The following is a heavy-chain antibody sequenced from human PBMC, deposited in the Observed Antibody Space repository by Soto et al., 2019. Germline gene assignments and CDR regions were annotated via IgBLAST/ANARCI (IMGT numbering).Heavy chain of an antibody. CDR3: ARDPGYGGPPDYGMDV. CDR1: GFTVSSNY. CDR2: INSDGSST. J-gene: IGHJ6*02. Sequence: HPGGSLRLSCAASGFTVSSNYMSWVHQAPGKGLEWVSRINSDGSSTSYADSVKGRFTISRDNAKNTLYLQMNSLRAEDTAVYYCARDPGYGGPPDYGMDVWGQGTTVTVCS. D-gene: IGHD4-17*01. V-gene: IGHV3-74*01.